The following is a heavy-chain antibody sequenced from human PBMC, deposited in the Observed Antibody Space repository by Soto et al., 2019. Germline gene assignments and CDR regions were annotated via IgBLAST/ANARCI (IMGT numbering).Heavy chain of an antibody. CDR3: ARDSSIAAAGAFFDY. D-gene: IGHD6-13*01. CDR1: GFTFSSYS. V-gene: IGHV3-21*01. CDR2: ISSSSSYI. Sequence: GGSLRLSCAASGFTFSSYSMNWVRQAPGKGLEWVSSISSSSSYIYYADSVKGRFTISRDNAKNSLYLQMNSLRAEDTAVYYCARDSSIAAAGAFFDYWGQGTRVTVSS. J-gene: IGHJ4*02.